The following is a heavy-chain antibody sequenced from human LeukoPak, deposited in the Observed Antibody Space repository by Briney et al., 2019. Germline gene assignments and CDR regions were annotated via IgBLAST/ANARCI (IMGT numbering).Heavy chain of an antibody. D-gene: IGHD5-12*01. J-gene: IGHJ6*02. CDR1: GFTFTTYE. V-gene: IGHV3-48*03. CDR3: ARGDGVATRYFYGLDV. Sequence: GGSLRLSCEAPGFTFTTYEMNWVCQAPGKGLEWISYSSADGRTMYYADSVKGRFSISRDSGTNSLYLQMNSLRAEDTALYYCARGDGVATRYFYGLDVWGQGTTVTVSS. CDR2: SSADGRTM.